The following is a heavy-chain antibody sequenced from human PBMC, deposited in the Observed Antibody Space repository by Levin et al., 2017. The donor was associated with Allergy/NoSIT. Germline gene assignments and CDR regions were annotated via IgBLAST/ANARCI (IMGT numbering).Heavy chain of an antibody. CDR3: AKKQGGTIDFSFDV. J-gene: IGHJ3*01. CDR1: GFTISEYA. Sequence: GGSLRLSCAVSGFTISEYAMAWVRQAPGKGLEWVSVITGGGFNTYYGDSVKGRFTVTREDSKDKRNLDLHSLRAEDTAVYYCAKKQGGTIDFSFDVWGQGTMVTVSS. D-gene: IGHD1-1*01. V-gene: IGHV3-23*01. CDR2: ITGGGFNT.